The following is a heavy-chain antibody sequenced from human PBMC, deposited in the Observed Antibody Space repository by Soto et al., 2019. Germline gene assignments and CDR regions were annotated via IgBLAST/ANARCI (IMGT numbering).Heavy chain of an antibody. CDR2: VYYTGST. V-gene: IGHV4-59*01. CDR3: ARSVAVNGAHIEY. Sequence: SETLSLTCSFSVGSISGSYWSWIRQSPGKGLEWLGYVYYTGSTNYSPSLRSRVSISVDTSKNEFSLRLSSVTAADTAVYFCARSVAVNGAHIEYWGQGTQVTVSS. CDR1: VGSISGSY. J-gene: IGHJ4*02. D-gene: IGHD2-8*01.